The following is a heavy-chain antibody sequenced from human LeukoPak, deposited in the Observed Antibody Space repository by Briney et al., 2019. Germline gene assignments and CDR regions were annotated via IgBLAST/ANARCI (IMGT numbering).Heavy chain of an antibody. V-gene: IGHV4-39*01. D-gene: IGHD6-6*01. CDR3: ARHFKEFSSSSNWFDP. J-gene: IGHJ5*02. CDR1: GGSISSSSYY. CDR2: IYYSGST. Sequence: SETLSLTCTVSGGSISSSSYYWGWIRQPPGKGLEWIGSIYYSGSTYYNPSLKSRVTISVDTSKNQFSLKLSSVTAADTAVYYCARHFKEFSSSSNWFDPWGQGTLVTVSS.